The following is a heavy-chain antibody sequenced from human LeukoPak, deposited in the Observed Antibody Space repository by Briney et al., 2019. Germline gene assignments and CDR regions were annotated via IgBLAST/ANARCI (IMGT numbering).Heavy chain of an antibody. CDR3: ASGSYYMGYYFDY. V-gene: IGHV3-33*01. D-gene: IGHD1-26*01. Sequence: PGGSLRLSCSSSGFPFNEYITHWVRQTPDKGLEWVAVIWYDGSNKYYADSVKGRFTISRDNSKNTLYLQMNSLRAEDTAVYYCASGSYYMGYYFDYWGQGTLVTVSS. CDR1: GFPFNEYI. J-gene: IGHJ4*02. CDR2: IWYDGSNK.